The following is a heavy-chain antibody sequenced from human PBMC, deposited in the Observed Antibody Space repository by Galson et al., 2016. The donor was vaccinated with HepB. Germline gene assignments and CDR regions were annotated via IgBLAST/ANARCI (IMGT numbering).Heavy chain of an antibody. Sequence: SLRLSCAASGFIFSETWMGWVRQAPGKGLEWVGRLKSKTVGGTTDYATPVKGRFTISGDNSKNTLYLQMDSLKSDDTAVYYCTTDRGIAIRPLFDFWGQGTLVAVSS. CDR2: LKSKTVGGTT. D-gene: IGHD6-6*01. CDR3: TTDRGIAIRPLFDF. CDR1: GFIFSETW. J-gene: IGHJ4*02. V-gene: IGHV3-15*05.